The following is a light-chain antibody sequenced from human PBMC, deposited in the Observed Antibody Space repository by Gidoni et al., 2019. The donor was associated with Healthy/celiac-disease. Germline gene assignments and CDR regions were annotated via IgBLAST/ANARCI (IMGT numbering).Light chain of an antibody. CDR2: GKN. V-gene: IGLV3-19*01. CDR3: NSRDSSGNHLEV. J-gene: IGLJ2*01. CDR1: SPRRYY. Sequence: SSELTQDPAVSVALAQTVRITCQGDSPRRYYASWYQQKPGQAPVLVIYGKNNRLSGIPDRFSGSSSGNTASLTITGAQAEDEADYYCNSRDSSGNHLEVFGGGTKLTVL.